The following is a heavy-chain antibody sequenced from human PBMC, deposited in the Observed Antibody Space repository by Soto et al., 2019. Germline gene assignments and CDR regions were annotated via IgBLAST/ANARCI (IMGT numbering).Heavy chain of an antibody. CDR2: ISYDGSNK. Sequence: GGSLRLSCAASGFTFSSYAMHWVRQAPGKGLEWVAVISYDGSNKYYAGSVKGRFTISRDNSKNTLYLQMNSLRAEDTAVYYCARERYNWNRRGFDPWGQGTLVTVSS. J-gene: IGHJ5*02. CDR1: GFTFSSYA. CDR3: ARERYNWNRRGFDP. V-gene: IGHV3-30-3*01. D-gene: IGHD1-20*01.